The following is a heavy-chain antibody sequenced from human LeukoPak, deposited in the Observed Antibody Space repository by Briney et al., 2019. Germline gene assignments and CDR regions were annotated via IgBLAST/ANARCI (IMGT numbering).Heavy chain of an antibody. V-gene: IGHV4-34*01. CDR1: GGSFSGYY. J-gene: IGHJ5*02. D-gene: IGHD3-16*02. CDR2: INQSGST. Sequence: SETLSLTCAVYGGSFSGYYWSWIRQPPGKGLEWIGEINQSGSTYYNPSLKSRVTISVDTSKNQFSLKLSSVTAADTAVYYCATQDYDYVWGSYRYKSWFDPWGQGTLVTVSS. CDR3: ATQDYDYVWGSYRYKSWFDP.